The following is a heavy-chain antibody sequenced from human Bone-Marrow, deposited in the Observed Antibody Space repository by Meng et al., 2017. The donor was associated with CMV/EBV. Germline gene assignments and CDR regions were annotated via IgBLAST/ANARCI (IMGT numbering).Heavy chain of an antibody. Sequence: GRSLRLSCAASGFTFSSYGMHWVRQAPGKGLEWVAFIRYDGSNKYYADSVKGRFTISRDNSKNTLYLQMNSLRAEDTAVYYCAKGDIVVVPAALIERAFDIWGQGTMVTVSS. D-gene: IGHD2-2*01. CDR3: AKGDIVVVPAALIERAFDI. CDR2: IRYDGSNK. J-gene: IGHJ3*02. CDR1: GFTFSSYG. V-gene: IGHV3-30*02.